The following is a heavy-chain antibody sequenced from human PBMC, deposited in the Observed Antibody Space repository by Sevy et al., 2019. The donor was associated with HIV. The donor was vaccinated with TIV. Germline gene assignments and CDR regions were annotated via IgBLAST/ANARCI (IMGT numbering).Heavy chain of an antibody. CDR3: AKDLVSIASRPGYFDY. V-gene: IGHV3-23*01. D-gene: IGHD6-6*01. J-gene: IGHJ4*02. Sequence: GGSLRLSCAASGFTFSNYAMNWVRQAPGKGLEWVSTISGTGLSTYYADSVKGRFTISRDNSKNTLYLQMITLRAEDTAFYFCAKDLVSIASRPGYFDYWGQGTLVTVSS. CDR1: GFTFSNYA. CDR2: ISGTGLST.